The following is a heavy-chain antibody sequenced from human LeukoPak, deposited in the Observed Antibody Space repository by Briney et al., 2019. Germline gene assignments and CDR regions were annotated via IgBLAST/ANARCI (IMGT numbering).Heavy chain of an antibody. CDR1: GGSISSDY. CDR2: IYNSGSN. J-gene: IGHJ4*02. V-gene: IGHV4-59*08. D-gene: IGHD3-10*01. Sequence: NPSETLSLTCTVSGGSISSDYWQWIRQPPGKGLEWIGYIYNSGSNNYNPSLKSRVTISIDTSKNQFSLKLTSVTAADTAVYYCATRGYWGQGTLVNVSS. CDR3: ATRGY.